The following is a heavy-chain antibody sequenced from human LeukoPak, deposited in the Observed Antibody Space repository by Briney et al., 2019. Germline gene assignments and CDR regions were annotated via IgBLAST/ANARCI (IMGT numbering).Heavy chain of an antibody. CDR2: IFYDGSNK. CDR3: ARDQALYFSYGDY. Sequence: GGSLRLSCAASGFTFSNYGMHWVRQAPGKGLEWLAAIFYDGSNKYYADTVKGRFTISRDNSKNTLYLQVNSLTAEDTAVYYCARDQALYFSYGDYWGQGTLVTVSS. V-gene: IGHV3-33*01. J-gene: IGHJ4*02. D-gene: IGHD2/OR15-2a*01. CDR1: GFTFSNYG.